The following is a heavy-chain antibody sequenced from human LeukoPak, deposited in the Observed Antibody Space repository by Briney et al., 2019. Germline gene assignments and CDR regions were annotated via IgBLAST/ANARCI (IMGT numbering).Heavy chain of an antibody. CDR3: AKDFDVWGSYRYTLDY. V-gene: IGHV3-30*02. D-gene: IGHD3-16*02. CDR2: IRYDGSNK. CDR1: GFTFSSYG. J-gene: IGHJ4*02. Sequence: PGGSLRLSCAASGFTFSSYGMHWVRQAPGKGLEWVAFIRYDGSNKYYADSVKGRFTISRDNSKNTLYLQMNSLRAEDTAAYYCAKDFDVWGSYRYTLDYWGQGTLVTVSS.